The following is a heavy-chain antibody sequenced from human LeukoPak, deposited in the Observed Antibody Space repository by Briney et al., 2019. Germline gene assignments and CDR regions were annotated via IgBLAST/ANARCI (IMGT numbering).Heavy chain of an antibody. J-gene: IGHJ4*02. Sequence: GGSLRLSCAASGFTFSDYYMSSIRQAPGKGLEWVSYISSSGSTIYYAGSVKGQFTISRDNSKKTLYLQMNSLRAEDTAVYYCASILWWDIGFDYWGQGTLVTVSS. D-gene: IGHD2-21*01. CDR3: ASILWWDIGFDY. V-gene: IGHV3-11*01. CDR1: GFTFSDYY. CDR2: ISSSGSTI.